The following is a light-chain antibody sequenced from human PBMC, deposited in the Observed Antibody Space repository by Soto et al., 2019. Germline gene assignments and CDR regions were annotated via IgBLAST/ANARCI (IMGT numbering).Light chain of an antibody. CDR1: QSVYNN. V-gene: IGKV3-15*01. CDR2: GPS. J-gene: IGKJ3*01. Sequence: EIVMTQSPATLSVSPGERATLSCRASQSVYNNLAGYQQKPGQAPRLPIYGPSTRATGIPARFSGSGSGTEFTLTISSLQSEDFAVYFCQQYNNWPPITFGPGTKVHI. CDR3: QQYNNWPPIT.